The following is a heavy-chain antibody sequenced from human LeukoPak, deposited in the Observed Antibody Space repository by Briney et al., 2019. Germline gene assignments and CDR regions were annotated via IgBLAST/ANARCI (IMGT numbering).Heavy chain of an antibody. Sequence: GGSLRLSCAASGYTFSNYAMTWVRQAPGKRLEWVSGISHNGDRIYYADSVKGRFTISRDNAKNSLYLQMNSLRAEDTAVYYCARREYYYDSSGYHDYWGQGTLVTVSS. CDR3: ARREYYYDSSGYHDY. CDR1: GYTFSNYA. J-gene: IGHJ4*02. CDR2: ISHNGDRI. D-gene: IGHD3-22*01. V-gene: IGHV3-23*01.